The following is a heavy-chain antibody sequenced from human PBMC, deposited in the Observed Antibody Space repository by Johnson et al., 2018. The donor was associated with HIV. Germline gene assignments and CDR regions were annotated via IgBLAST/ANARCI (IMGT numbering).Heavy chain of an antibody. CDR1: GFTLSSYW. Sequence: EQLVESGGRVVRPGGSLRLSCAASGFTLSSYWMHWVRQVPGKGPVWVSRINSDGSSTYYADSVKGRFTISRDNSRSTVYLHMINLRADDTALYYCAREISRYYYDYAAFDLWGQGTTVTVSS. J-gene: IGHJ3*01. CDR2: INSDGSST. CDR3: AREISRYYYDYAAFDL. D-gene: IGHD3-22*01. V-gene: IGHV3-74*01.